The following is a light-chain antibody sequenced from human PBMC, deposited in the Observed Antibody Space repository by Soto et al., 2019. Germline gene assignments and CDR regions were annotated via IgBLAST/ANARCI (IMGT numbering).Light chain of an antibody. V-gene: IGLV1-51*01. Sequence: QSVLTQPPSVSAAPGQKVTISRSGSSSNIGNNYVSWYQHLPGTAHKLLIYDNNQRPSGIPDRFSGSKSGTSATLGITGLQTGDKAEYYCSIWDISQSAALFGGGTEHTVL. CDR3: SIWDISQSAAL. CDR2: DNN. CDR1: SSNIGNNY. J-gene: IGLJ2*01.